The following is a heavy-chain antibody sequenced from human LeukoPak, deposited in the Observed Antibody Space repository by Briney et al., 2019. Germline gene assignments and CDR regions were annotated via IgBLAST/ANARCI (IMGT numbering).Heavy chain of an antibody. V-gene: IGHV3-74*01. D-gene: IGHD3-3*01. J-gene: IGHJ3*02. CDR3: ARGRTYYDLNDAFDI. CDR2: INPDGSST. CDR1: GFTFSSYW. Sequence: PGGSLRLSCAASGFTFSSYWMHWVRQAPGKGLVWVSRINPDGSSTTYADSVKGRFTISRDNAKNTLYLQMNSLRAEDTAVYYCARGRTYYDLNDAFDIWGQGTMVTVSS.